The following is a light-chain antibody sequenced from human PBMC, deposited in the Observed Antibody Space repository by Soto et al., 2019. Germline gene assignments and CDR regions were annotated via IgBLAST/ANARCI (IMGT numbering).Light chain of an antibody. V-gene: IGKV3-11*01. Sequence: PATLSVSPAVTSTPSCRTSQSVSSNLAWHQQPPGQPHRLLIYAAYNRATDIPARFSGSGSGTDFTLTISSLEPEDFAVYYCQQRSNWPPFTFGQGTRLEIK. CDR3: QQRSNWPPFT. CDR1: QSVSSN. CDR2: AAY. J-gene: IGKJ5*01.